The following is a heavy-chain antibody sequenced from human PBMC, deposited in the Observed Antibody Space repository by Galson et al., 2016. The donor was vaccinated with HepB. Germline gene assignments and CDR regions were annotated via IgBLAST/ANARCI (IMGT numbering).Heavy chain of an antibody. CDR3: ARASTALFDY. J-gene: IGHJ4*02. V-gene: IGHV4-31*03. D-gene: IGHD4-11*01. CDR2: IYYTGGT. CDR1: GVSITSGGYY. Sequence: TLSLTCTVSGVSITSGGYYWTWIRQHPGKGLEWIGHIYYTGGTDYNPSLKSRLTISGDASKNQFSLRLTSVTAADTAVYYCARASTALFDYWGQGILVTVSS.